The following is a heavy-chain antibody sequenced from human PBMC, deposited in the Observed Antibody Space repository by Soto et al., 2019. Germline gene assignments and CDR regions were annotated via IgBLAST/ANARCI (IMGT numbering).Heavy chain of an antibody. Sequence: AGSLRLACEASRFTFSHYWMSWVRQAPGKGLEWVAFIDQGGLETHYADSVKGRLTLSRDNAKNTVLLEMRSLRAEDTVMYYCARTILLRYFDNWGQGTPVTVSS. J-gene: IGHJ4*02. CDR1: RFTFSHYW. CDR3: ARTILLRYFDN. D-gene: IGHD3-3*01. V-gene: IGHV3-7*03. CDR2: IDQGGLET.